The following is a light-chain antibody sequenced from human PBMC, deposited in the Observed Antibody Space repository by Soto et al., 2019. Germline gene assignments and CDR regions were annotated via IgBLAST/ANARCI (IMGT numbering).Light chain of an antibody. CDR2: WAS. V-gene: IGKV4-1*01. CDR1: HDVSYDSNNRHY. CDR3: RQYHAGLGNG. J-gene: IGKJ2*01. Sequence: DIVMTQSPDSLTVSLGERATINCKSRHDVSYDSNNRHYLAWYQLRPGQPPKLLIYWASTRASGVPDRFRGSGSGTDFTLTISSLQSEDAAGYYCRQYHAGLGNGVAQGTMLEIK.